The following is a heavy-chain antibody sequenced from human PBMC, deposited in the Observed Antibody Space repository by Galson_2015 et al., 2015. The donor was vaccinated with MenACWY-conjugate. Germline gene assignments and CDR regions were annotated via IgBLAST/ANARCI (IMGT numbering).Heavy chain of an antibody. Sequence: SVKVSCKASGYLFTRYGISWVRQAPGQGLEWMGWITPTNDNTHYAQRFQGRVTMTTDTSTSTAYMELRSLRSDDTAVYFCARDHDFVWGTYPFDFWGQGTLVTDSS. D-gene: IGHD3-16*02. V-gene: IGHV1-18*01. CDR1: GYLFTRYG. CDR2: ITPTNDNT. J-gene: IGHJ4*02. CDR3: ARDHDFVWGTYPFDF.